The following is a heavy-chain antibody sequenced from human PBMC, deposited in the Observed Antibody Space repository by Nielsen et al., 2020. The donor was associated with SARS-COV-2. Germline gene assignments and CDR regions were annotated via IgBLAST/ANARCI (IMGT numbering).Heavy chain of an antibody. CDR3: ARETAAGGDYYYYYMDV. CDR1: GFTFSSYG. V-gene: IGHV3-33*01. Sequence: GESLKISCAASGFTFSSYGMHWVRQAPGKGLEWVAVIWYDGSNKYYADSVKGRFTISRDNSKNTLYLQMNSLRAEDTAVYYCARETAAGGDYYYYYMDVRGKGTTVTVSS. CDR2: IWYDGSNK. J-gene: IGHJ6*03. D-gene: IGHD6-13*01.